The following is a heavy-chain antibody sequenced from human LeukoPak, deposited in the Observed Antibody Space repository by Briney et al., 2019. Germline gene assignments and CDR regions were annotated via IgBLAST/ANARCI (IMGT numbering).Heavy chain of an antibody. Sequence: GASVKVSCKASGGTFSSYAISWVRQAPGQGLEWMGGIIPIFGTANYAQKFQGRVTITADESASTAYMELSSLRSEDTAVYYCARVDDILTGYPRWGQGTLVTVSS. CDR2: IIPIFGTA. CDR3: ARVDDILTGYPR. D-gene: IGHD3-9*01. CDR1: GGTFSSYA. J-gene: IGHJ4*02. V-gene: IGHV1-69*13.